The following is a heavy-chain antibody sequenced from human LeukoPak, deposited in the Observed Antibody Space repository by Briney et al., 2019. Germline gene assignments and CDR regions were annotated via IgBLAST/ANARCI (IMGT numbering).Heavy chain of an antibody. V-gene: IGHV1-69*04. J-gene: IGHJ4*02. CDR3: ARTVMVRGVIFDY. CDR1: GGTFSSYG. Sequence: ASVKVSCKASGGTFSSYGISWVRQAPGQGLEWMGRIIPILGIANYAQKFQGRVTITADKSTSTAYMELSSLRSEDTAVYYCARTVMVRGVIFDYWGQGTLVTVSS. CDR2: IIPILGIA. D-gene: IGHD3-10*01.